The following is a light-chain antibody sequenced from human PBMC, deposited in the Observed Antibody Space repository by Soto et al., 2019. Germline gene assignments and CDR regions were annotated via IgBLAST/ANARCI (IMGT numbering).Light chain of an antibody. V-gene: IGKV3-20*01. CDR2: ATS. J-gene: IGKJ1*01. Sequence: EIVLTQSPGTLSLSPGERATLSCRASQSGSSTYLAWYQQKPGQAPRLLLYATSTRAAAIPDRFSGSGSGTDFTLAISSLQPEDSATYYCLQDINYPWTFGQGTKVDIK. CDR1: QSGSSTY. CDR3: LQDINYPWT.